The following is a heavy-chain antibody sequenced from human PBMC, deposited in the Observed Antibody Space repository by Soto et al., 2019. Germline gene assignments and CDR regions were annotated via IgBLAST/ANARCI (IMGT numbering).Heavy chain of an antibody. D-gene: IGHD6-19*01. J-gene: IGHJ6*02. CDR3: ARDKLTGQWLFLYYYGMDV. CDR1: GFTFSSYA. CDR2: ISYDGSNK. Sequence: PGGSLRLSCAASGFTFSSYAVHWVRQAPGKGLEWVAVISYDGSNKYYADSVKGRFTISRDNSKNTLYLQMNSLRAEDTAVYYCARDKLTGQWLFLYYYGMDVWGQGTTVTVSS. V-gene: IGHV3-30-3*01.